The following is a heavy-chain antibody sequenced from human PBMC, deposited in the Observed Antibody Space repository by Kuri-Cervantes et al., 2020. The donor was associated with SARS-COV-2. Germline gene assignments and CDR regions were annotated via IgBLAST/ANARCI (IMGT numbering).Heavy chain of an antibody. CDR3: AKDQHGIVVVVAAIDY. CDR2: VSYDGSNK. Sequence: GESLKISCAASGFTFNRFAIQWVRQAPGKGLEWVAVVSYDGSNKYYADSVKGRFTISRDNSKNTLYLQMNSLRAEDTAVYYCAKDQHGIVVVVAAIDYWGQGTLVTVSS. CDR1: GFTFNRFA. V-gene: IGHV3-30-3*01. D-gene: IGHD2-15*01. J-gene: IGHJ4*02.